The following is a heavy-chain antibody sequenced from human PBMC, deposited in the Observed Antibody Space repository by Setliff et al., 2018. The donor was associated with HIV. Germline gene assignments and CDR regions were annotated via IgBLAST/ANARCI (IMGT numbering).Heavy chain of an antibody. CDR3: ARGRSCSSSSCYLVYYYYYGMDV. D-gene: IGHD2-2*01. J-gene: IGHJ6*02. CDR2: IYYSGNT. CDR1: GYSISSGYY. V-gene: IGHV4-38-2*01. Sequence: PSETLSLTCAVSGYSISSGYYWGWIRQPPGKGLEWIGSIYYSGNTYYNPSLKSRVTISVDTSKRQFSLRLSSVTAADTAVYYCARGRSCSSSSCYLVYYYYYGMDVWGHGSTVTVSS.